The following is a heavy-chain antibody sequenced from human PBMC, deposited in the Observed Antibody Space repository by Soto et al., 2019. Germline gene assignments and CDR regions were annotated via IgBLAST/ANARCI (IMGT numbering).Heavy chain of an antibody. J-gene: IGHJ3*02. Sequence: ESGPTLVNPTQTLTLTCTFSGFSLSTSGMCVSWIRQPPGKALEWLALIDWDDDKYYSTSLKTRLTISKDTSKNQVVLTMTNMDPVDTATYYCARIRNYYDSSGYCYLVDAFDIWGQGKMVTVSS. D-gene: IGHD3-22*01. CDR3: ARIRNYYDSSGYCYLVDAFDI. V-gene: IGHV2-70*01. CDR1: GFSLSTSGMC. CDR2: IDWDDDK.